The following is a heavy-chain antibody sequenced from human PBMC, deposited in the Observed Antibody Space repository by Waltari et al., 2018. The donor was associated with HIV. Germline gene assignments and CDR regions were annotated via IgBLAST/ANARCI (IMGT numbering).Heavy chain of an antibody. CDR3: AKDRGADAGFDS. Sequence: EVQLVESGGGVVQPGGSLRLSCAGSGFSFDDYTLHWVCQVPGKGLECVSLINCDGSKIYYADSVKGRFTISRDNSKNSLHLQMNSLRTEDTALYYCAKDRGADAGFDSWGQGTLVTVSS. CDR1: GFSFDDYT. CDR2: INCDGSKI. J-gene: IGHJ4*02. V-gene: IGHV3-43*01.